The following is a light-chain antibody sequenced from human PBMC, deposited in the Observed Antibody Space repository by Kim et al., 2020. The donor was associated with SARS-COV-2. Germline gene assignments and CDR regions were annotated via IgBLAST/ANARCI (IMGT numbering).Light chain of an antibody. J-gene: IGKJ2*01. CDR1: QSITDL. Sequence: SASVGDRVTITCRASQSITDLLAWYQQKPGKAPDLLIYKASTLEGGVPSRFSGSGSGTEFTLTISSLQPDDFATYYCQQYYHYWGTFGQGTKLEI. V-gene: IGKV1-5*03. CDR3: QQYYHYWGT. CDR2: KAS.